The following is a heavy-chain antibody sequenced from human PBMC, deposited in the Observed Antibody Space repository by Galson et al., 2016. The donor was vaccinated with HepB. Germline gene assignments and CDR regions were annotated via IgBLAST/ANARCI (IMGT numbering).Heavy chain of an antibody. J-gene: IGHJ2*01. CDR3: ARDRRSDVRGKQWYFDL. CDR2: IWYDGTNK. Sequence: SLRLSCAASGATFSPYGIHWVRQAPGKGLEWVAVIWYDGTNKYYADSVKGRFTISRDNSKNTVYLQMSYLRTEDTALYYCARDRRSDVRGKQWYFDLWGRGTLVTVSS. D-gene: IGHD3-16*01. CDR1: GATFSPYG. V-gene: IGHV3-33*01.